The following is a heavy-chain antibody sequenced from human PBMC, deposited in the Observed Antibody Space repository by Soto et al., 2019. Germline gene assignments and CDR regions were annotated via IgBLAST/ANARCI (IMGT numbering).Heavy chain of an antibody. CDR3: ARGYRPSGYSTSWVFDY. J-gene: IGHJ4*02. D-gene: IGHD6-13*01. V-gene: IGHV4-31*03. CDR2: LLYSGST. CDR1: GGSINSGGYY. Sequence: QVQLQESGPGLVKPSQILSLICTVSGGSINSGGYYWNWIRQHPGKGLEWIGYLLYSGSTYYNPSLRRRVPISADTSDNQFSLKLSSVTAAEAAVYFCARGYRPSGYSTSWVFDYWWQRTLVNVSS.